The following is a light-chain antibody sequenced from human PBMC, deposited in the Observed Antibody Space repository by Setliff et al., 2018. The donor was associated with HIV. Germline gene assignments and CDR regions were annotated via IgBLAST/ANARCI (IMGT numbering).Light chain of an antibody. CDR2: EVS. J-gene: IGLJ1*01. CDR1: SSDVGGYNY. Sequence: LTQPASVSGSPGQSITISCAGTSSDVGGYNYVSWYQQHPGKAPKLMIYEVSNRPSGVSNRFSGSKSGNTASLTISGLQAEDEADYYCSSYTSSTPYVFGTGTKVTVL. CDR3: SSYTSSTPYV. V-gene: IGLV2-14*01.